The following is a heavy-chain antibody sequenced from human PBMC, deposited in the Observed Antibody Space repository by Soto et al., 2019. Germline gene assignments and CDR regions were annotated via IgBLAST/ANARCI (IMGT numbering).Heavy chain of an antibody. CDR3: AREGGLAYCGGDCLYNWFDP. CDR2: RSYSGST. D-gene: IGHD2-21*02. V-gene: IGHV4-31*03. Sequence: LSLTCTVSGSSISSGDYYWSWVRQHPGKGLEWIGYRSYSGSTYYNPSLKSRVTIVVDTSRNQFSLRLSSVTAADTAVYYCAREGGLAYCGGDCLYNWFDPWGQGTLVTVSS. CDR1: GSSISSGDYY. J-gene: IGHJ5*02.